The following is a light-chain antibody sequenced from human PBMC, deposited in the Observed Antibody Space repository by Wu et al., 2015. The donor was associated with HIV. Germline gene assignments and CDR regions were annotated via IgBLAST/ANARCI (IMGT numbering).Light chain of an antibody. CDR2: GAS. J-gene: IGKJ2*01. V-gene: IGKV3-15*01. Sequence: EIVMTQSPATLSVSPGERATLSCRASQSVSSNLAWYQQKPGQSPRLLIYGASSRATGIPARFSGSGSGTEFTLTISSMQSEDFGVYYCQQYNNWPLYTFGQGTNLEIK. CDR1: QSVSSN. CDR3: QQYNNWPLYT.